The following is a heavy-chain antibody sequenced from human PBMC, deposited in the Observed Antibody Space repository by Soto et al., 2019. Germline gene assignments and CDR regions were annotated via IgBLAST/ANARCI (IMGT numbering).Heavy chain of an antibody. Sequence: GGSLRLSCAASGFTFSSYGMHWVRQAPGKGLEWVAVIWYDGSNKYYADSVKGRFTISRDNSKNTLYLQMNSLRAEDTAVYYCVRDGSVVDPGHYYYYYYMDVWGKGTTVTVSS. CDR3: VRDGSVVDPGHYYYYYYMDV. D-gene: IGHD2-2*01. CDR2: IWYDGSNK. J-gene: IGHJ6*03. CDR1: GFTFSSYG. V-gene: IGHV3-33*01.